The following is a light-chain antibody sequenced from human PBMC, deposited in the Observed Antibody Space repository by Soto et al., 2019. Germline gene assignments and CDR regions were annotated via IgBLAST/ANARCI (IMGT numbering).Light chain of an antibody. Sequence: EIVLTQSPATLSLSPGERVTLSCRASQCVSSYLAWYQQKPGQAPRLLIYDASNRATAVPARFSDRVYGTDFTVTIGSLGPVDFAVCYWQQRSDWPLTVGGGTEVEIK. J-gene: IGKJ4*01. CDR1: QCVSSY. CDR3: QQRSDWPLT. CDR2: DAS. V-gene: IGKV3-11*01.